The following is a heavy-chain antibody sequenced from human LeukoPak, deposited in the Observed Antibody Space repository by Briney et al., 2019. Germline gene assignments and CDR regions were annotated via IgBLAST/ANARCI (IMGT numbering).Heavy chain of an antibody. D-gene: IGHD3-22*01. Sequence: GGSLRLSCAASGFTFSSYVMTWVRQAPGKGLEWVSSISVSDHSTYYADSVKGRFTISRDNARNTLYLQMNSLRAEDTALYYCARDYDKDYWGQGTLVTVSS. CDR1: GFTFSSYV. CDR3: ARDYDKDY. V-gene: IGHV3-23*01. J-gene: IGHJ4*02. CDR2: ISVSDHST.